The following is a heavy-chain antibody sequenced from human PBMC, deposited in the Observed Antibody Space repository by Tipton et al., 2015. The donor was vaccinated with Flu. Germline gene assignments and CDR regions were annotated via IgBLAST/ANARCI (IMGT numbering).Heavy chain of an antibody. CDR3: ARDISRQGDY. CDR1: GYTFTSYY. V-gene: IGHV1-46*01. Sequence: QSGAEVRKPGASVKVSCKASGYTFTSYYIHWVRQAPGQGLEWMGVINPSDGSTTSAQKFQGRVTMTWDTSTSTVFMELSILKSEDTAVYYCARDISRQGDYWGQGTLVSVSS. CDR2: INPSDGST. J-gene: IGHJ4*02.